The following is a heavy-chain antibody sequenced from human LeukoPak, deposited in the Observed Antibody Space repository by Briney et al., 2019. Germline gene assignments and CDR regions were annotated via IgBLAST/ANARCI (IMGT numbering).Heavy chain of an antibody. CDR1: DYPFTSYG. CDR2: ISTYTGNT. CDR3: ARGWIEMPTVYFDY. Sequence: ASVKVSCKASDYPFTSYGISWVRQAPGQGLEWMGWISTYTGNTKYTQKLQGRVTMTADTSTRTAYMELRSLTSDDTAVYYCARGWIEMPTVYFDYWGQGTPVSVSS. D-gene: IGHD5-24*01. J-gene: IGHJ4*02. V-gene: IGHV1-18*01.